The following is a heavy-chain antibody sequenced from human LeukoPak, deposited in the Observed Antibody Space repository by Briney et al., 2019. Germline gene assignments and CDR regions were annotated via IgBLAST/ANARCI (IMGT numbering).Heavy chain of an antibody. Sequence: PGGSLRLSCAASGFTFSDYYMSWIRQAPGKGLEWVSYISSSGSTIYYADSVKGRFTISRDNAKNSLYLQMNSLRAEDTAVYYCARETVVPAASDRGFDIWGQGTMVTVSS. CDR3: ARETVVPAASDRGFDI. V-gene: IGHV3-11*04. CDR1: GFTFSDYY. D-gene: IGHD2-2*01. J-gene: IGHJ3*02. CDR2: ISSSGSTI.